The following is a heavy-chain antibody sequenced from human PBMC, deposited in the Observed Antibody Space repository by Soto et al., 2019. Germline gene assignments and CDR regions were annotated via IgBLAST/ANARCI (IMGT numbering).Heavy chain of an antibody. D-gene: IGHD6-19*01. CDR3: ARRPMYSSGWYDYGS. CDR1: GFTFSSYS. J-gene: IGHJ5*02. V-gene: IGHV3-48*02. Sequence: EVQLVESGGGLVQPGGSLRLSCAASGFTFSSYSMNWVRQAPGKGLEWVSYISSSSSTIYYADSVKGRFTISRDNAKNSLYLQMNSLRDEDTAVYYCARRPMYSSGWYDYGSWGQGTLVTVSS. CDR2: ISSSSSTI.